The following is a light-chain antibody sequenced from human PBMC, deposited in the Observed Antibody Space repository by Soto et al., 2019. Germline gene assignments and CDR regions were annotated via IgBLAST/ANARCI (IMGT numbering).Light chain of an antibody. Sequence: DIVGTQSPLSLPVTRGEPAAISCISSQILLHSNGYNYLDWYLQKPWQSPQLLIYLGSNRASGVPDRFSGSGSGTDFTLKISRVEAEDVGVYYCMQALQTPMYTFGQGTKVDIK. CDR1: QILLHSNGYNY. J-gene: IGKJ2*01. CDR2: LGS. V-gene: IGKV2-28*01. CDR3: MQALQTPMYT.